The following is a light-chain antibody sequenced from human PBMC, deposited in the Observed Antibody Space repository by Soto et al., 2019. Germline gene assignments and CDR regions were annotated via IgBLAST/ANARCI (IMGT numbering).Light chain of an antibody. CDR2: DVT. CDR1: SSDIGGYNY. CDR3: SSYSGSTTHIL. V-gene: IGLV2-14*01. Sequence: QSALTQPASVSGSPGQSITISCTGSSSDIGGYNYVSWYQQHPGKAPKLIIYDVTYRPSGLSSRFSASKSGSTASLTISGLKPDDESDYYCSSYSGSTTHILFGGGTKLTVL. J-gene: IGLJ2*01.